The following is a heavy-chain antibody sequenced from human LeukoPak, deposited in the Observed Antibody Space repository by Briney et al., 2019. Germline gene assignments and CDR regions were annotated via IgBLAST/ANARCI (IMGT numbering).Heavy chain of an antibody. CDR2: IFYSGNT. Sequence: SETLSLTCTVSGVSISCYYWSWIRQPPGKGLEWIGYIFYSGNTIYNPSLRSRVTISADTSKNHFSLRLRSVTAADTAVYYCARLAAISGSDYPDDWGQGTLVTVSS. CDR3: ARLAAISGSDYPDD. J-gene: IGHJ4*02. D-gene: IGHD1-26*01. CDR1: GVSISCYY. V-gene: IGHV4-59*08.